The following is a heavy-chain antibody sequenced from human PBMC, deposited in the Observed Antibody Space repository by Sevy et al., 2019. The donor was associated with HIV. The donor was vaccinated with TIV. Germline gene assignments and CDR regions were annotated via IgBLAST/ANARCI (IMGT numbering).Heavy chain of an antibody. V-gene: IGHV3-72*01. CDR1: GFTFSDHY. Sequence: GGSLRLSCAASGFTFSDHYMDWVRQAPGKGLEWIGRIRNKANSYTTEYAASVKGRFTISRDESKNSLYLQMNSLKSEDTAIYYCTRALIVVAGFFRYYHGMDVWGQGTTVTVSS. J-gene: IGHJ6*02. CDR2: IRNKANSYTT. D-gene: IGHD6-19*01. CDR3: TRALIVVAGFFRYYHGMDV.